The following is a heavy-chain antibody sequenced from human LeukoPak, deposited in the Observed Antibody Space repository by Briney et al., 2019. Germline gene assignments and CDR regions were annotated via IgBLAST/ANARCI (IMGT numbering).Heavy chain of an antibody. Sequence: LPGGSLRLSCAASGFTFSSYSMNWVRQAPGKGLEWVSYISSSSSTIYYADSVKGRFTISRDNAKSSLYLQMNDLRAEDTAVYYCARDSYSGSYWGQGTLVAVSS. V-gene: IGHV3-48*04. J-gene: IGHJ4*02. D-gene: IGHD1-26*01. CDR3: ARDSYSGSY. CDR2: ISSSSSTI. CDR1: GFTFSSYS.